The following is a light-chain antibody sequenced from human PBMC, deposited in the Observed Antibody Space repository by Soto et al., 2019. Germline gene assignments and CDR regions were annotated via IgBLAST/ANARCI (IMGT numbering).Light chain of an antibody. CDR3: QQYYRSCT. CDR1: QSGTDW. Sequence: DIQLTQSPSTLSASVGDRVTITCRASQSGTDWLAWYQQKPGKASKLLIYDASSLQSWVPSRFSGSGSATEVSLTISRLQPDEVASCNCQQYYRSCTFGQGTKVEIK. CDR2: DAS. J-gene: IGKJ2*02. V-gene: IGKV1-5*01.